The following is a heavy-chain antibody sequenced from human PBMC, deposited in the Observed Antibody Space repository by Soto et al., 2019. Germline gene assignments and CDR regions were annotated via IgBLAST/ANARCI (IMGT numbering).Heavy chain of an antibody. V-gene: IGHV1-2*04. J-gene: IGHJ4*02. Sequence: ASVKVSCKASGYTFTGYYMHWVRQAPGQGLEWMGWINPNSGDTNYAQKFQGWVTMTRDTSISTAYMELSRLRSDDTAVYYCARTMSLAAAGHIYDYWGQGTLVTVSS. CDR3: ARTMSLAAAGHIYDY. CDR1: GYTFTGYY. CDR2: INPNSGDT. D-gene: IGHD6-13*01.